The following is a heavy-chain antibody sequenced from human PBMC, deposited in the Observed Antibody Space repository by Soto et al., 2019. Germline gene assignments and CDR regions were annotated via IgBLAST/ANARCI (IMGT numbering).Heavy chain of an antibody. CDR2: IRSKANDCAI. CDR3: TRSDYAMDV. J-gene: IGHJ6*01. CDR1: GCIFSGYT. Sequence: PEGSLRLSCVASGCIFSGYTMHWVRQASGKGLEWVGRIRSKANDCAINYAASVNGRFTISRDDSTNTEYLQMNSLKTEDAAVYYCTRSDYAMDVWGQGATVTVSS. V-gene: IGHV3-73*01.